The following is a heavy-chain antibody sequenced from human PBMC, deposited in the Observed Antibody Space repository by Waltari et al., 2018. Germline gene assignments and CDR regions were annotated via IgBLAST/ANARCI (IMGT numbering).Heavy chain of an antibody. D-gene: IGHD3-3*01. V-gene: IGHV3-23*03. J-gene: IGHJ3*02. CDR2: VIYSGGST. CDR1: GFTFSSYA. CDR3: AKVFRGYDFWSGFPYAFDI. Sequence: EVQLLESGGGLVQPGGSLRLSCAASGFTFSSYAMSWVRQAPGKGLEWVSVIYSGGSTYYADSVKGRFTISRDNSKNTLYLQMNSLRAEDTAVYYCAKVFRGYDFWSGFPYAFDIWGQGTMVTVSS.